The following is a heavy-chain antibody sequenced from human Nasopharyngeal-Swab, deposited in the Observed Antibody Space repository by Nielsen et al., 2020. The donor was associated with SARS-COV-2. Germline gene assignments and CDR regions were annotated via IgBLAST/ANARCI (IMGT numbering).Heavy chain of an antibody. D-gene: IGHD6-13*01. CDR1: GGTFTNYA. Sequence: SVNVSCKASGGTFTNYAISWVRQAPGQGLEWMGGIIPLFVTANYAQRFQGRVTITADESTSTAYMELSSLRSEDTAVYYCARAVFLTRKVAAAGTLGDYWGQGTLVTVSS. V-gene: IGHV1-69*13. J-gene: IGHJ4*02. CDR2: IIPLFVTA. CDR3: ARAVFLTRKVAAAGTLGDY.